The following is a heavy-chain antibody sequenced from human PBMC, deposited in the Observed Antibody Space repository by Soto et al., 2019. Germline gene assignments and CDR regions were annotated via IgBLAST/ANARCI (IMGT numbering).Heavy chain of an antibody. CDR2: IYNNGAT. J-gene: IGHJ4*02. CDR3: ARVTREYGESRFDY. Sequence: QVQLQESGPGLVKPSETLSLTCTVSGGSIKNGDNYWSWIRQFAGNGLEWIGYIYNNGATYYNPSLKSRVTRSVAASKNQFSLNLSSVTAAAQAVSYCARVTREYGESRFDYWGQGSLVTVSS. V-gene: IGHV4-31*03. CDR1: GGSIKNGDNY. D-gene: IGHD2-21*01.